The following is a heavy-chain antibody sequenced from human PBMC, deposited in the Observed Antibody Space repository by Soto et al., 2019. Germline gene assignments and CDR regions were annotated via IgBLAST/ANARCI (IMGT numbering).Heavy chain of an antibody. J-gene: IGHJ6*02. CDR1: GYSFTSYW. CDR2: IYPGDSDT. V-gene: IGHV5-51*01. CDR3: ARLGSSSPYYYGMDV. D-gene: IGHD6-6*01. Sequence: GESLKISCKGSGYSFTSYWIGWVRQMPGKGLEWMGIIYPGDSDTRYSPSFQGQVTISADKSISTAYLQWSSLKASDTAMYYCARLGSSSPYYYGMDVWGQGTTVTVSS.